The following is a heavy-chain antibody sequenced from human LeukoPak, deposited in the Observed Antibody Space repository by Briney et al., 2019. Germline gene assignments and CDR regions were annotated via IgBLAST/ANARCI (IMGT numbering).Heavy chain of an antibody. J-gene: IGHJ4*01. Sequence: GGSLRLSCAASGVTLSRYAMHWVRPAPGRGLGCVAVISYDEGRNKYYEDSGKGRFTISRDNSKNTGFLEMTALRVEDRAMFYCSKERPEEYYGSGSYCDHRGHGRLVTASS. V-gene: IGHV3-30*04. D-gene: IGHD3-10*01. CDR3: SKERPEEYYGSGSYCDH. CDR2: ISYDEGRNK. CDR1: GVTLSRYA.